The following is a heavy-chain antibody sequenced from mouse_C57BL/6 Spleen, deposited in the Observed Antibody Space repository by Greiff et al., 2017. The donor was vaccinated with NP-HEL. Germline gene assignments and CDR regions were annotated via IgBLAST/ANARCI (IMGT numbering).Heavy chain of an antibody. CDR3: AKHSGGYVGYFDV. V-gene: IGHV5-17*01. Sequence: EVKVVESGGGLVKPGGSLKLSCAASGFTFSDYGMHWVRQAPEQGLEWVAYISSGSSTIYYADTVKGRFTISRDNAKNTLCLQMTSLRSEDTAMYYCAKHSGGYVGYFDVWGTGTTVTVSS. CDR1: GFTFSDYG. CDR2: ISSGSSTI. D-gene: IGHD1-1*02. J-gene: IGHJ1*03.